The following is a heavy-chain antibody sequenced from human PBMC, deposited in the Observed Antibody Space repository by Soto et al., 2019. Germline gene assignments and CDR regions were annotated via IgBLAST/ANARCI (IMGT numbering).Heavy chain of an antibody. V-gene: IGHV1-18*01. D-gene: IGHD2-15*01. CDR3: AGVLEAACSPLGDY. Sequence: QVQLVQSGAEVKKPGASVKVSCKASGYTFTSYGISWVRQAPGQGLEWMGWISAYNGNTNYAQKLQGRVTMTTDTSTSTAYTGLKSLKSDDTAVSYRAGVLEAACSPLGDYWGHGTLVTVSS. CDR1: GYTFTSYG. CDR2: ISAYNGNT. J-gene: IGHJ4*01.